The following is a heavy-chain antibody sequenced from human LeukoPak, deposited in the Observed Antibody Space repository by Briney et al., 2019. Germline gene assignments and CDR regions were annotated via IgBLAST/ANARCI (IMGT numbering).Heavy chain of an antibody. CDR3: ARTVAVAGTFDY. J-gene: IGHJ4*02. CDR2: SSAYNGNT. V-gene: IGHV1-18*01. D-gene: IGHD6-19*01. Sequence: ASVKVSCKASGYTFTSYGISWVRQAPGQGLEWMGWSSAYNGNTNYAQKLQGRVTMTTDTSMSTAYMELRSVRSDDTAVYYCARTVAVAGTFDYWGQGTLVTVSS. CDR1: GYTFTSYG.